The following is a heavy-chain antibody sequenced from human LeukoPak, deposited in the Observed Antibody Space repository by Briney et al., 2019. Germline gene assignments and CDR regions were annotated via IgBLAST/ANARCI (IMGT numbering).Heavy chain of an antibody. CDR1: SGSISRYY. D-gene: IGHD2-15*01. Sequence: TQSLMCSLSSGSISRYYWSWTRHPPGGGREWLRYIYYSGTTNYDPTLESRTTISVGTSKTQISLRLSSVTAADTAVYYCARQSADRGGLLDYWGQGALVTVSS. J-gene: IGHJ4*02. V-gene: IGHV4-59*08. CDR2: IYYSGTT. CDR3: ARQSADRGGLLDY.